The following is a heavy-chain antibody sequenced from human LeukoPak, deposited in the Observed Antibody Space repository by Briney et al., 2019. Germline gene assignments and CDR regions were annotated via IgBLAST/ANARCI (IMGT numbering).Heavy chain of an antibody. CDR2: INPNSGGT. J-gene: IGHJ4*02. D-gene: IGHD6-6*01. V-gene: IGHV1-2*04. CDR1: GYTFTGYY. CDR3: ARAVEYSSSYDFDY. Sequence: VASVKVSCKASGYTFTGYYMHWVRQAPGQGLEWMGWINPNSGGTNYAQKFQGWVTMTRDTSISTAYMELSRLRSDDTAVYYCARAVEYSSSYDFDYWGQGTLVTVSS.